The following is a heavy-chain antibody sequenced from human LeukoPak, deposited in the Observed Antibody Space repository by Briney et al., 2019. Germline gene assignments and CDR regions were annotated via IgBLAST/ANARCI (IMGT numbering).Heavy chain of an antibody. V-gene: IGHV3-48*01. Sequence: GGSLRLSCAASGFSFSNYSMNWVRQAPGKGLEWVSYISSRSSTIYYVDSVKGRFTISRDNAKNSLYLQLNSLRVEDTAVYYCARLAWSTTDYWGQGALVTVSS. CDR2: ISSRSSTI. CDR1: GFSFSNYS. D-gene: IGHD3-3*01. J-gene: IGHJ4*02. CDR3: ARLAWSTTDY.